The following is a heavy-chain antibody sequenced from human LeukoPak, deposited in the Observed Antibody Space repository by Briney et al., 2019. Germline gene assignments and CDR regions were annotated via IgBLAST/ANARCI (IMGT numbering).Heavy chain of an antibody. CDR3: ARPRGCGSATCNNFDY. Sequence: GGSLRLSCAASGFMFSGFSMSWVRQTPGRGLEWVAKMTEYGTEIFYVDSVKGRFTISRDNAKNLLYLQMNSLRVKDTAVYYCARPRGCGSATCNNFDYWGQGTLVTVSS. J-gene: IGHJ4*02. CDR1: GFMFSGFS. D-gene: IGHD2-15*01. V-gene: IGHV3-7*01. CDR2: MTEYGTEI.